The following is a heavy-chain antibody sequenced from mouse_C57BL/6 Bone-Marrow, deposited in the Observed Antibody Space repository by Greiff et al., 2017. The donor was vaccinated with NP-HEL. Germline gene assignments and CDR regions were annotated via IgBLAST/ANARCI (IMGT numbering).Heavy chain of an antibody. D-gene: IGHD1-1*01. Sequence: VQLQQSGPELVKPGASVKISCKASGYTFTDYYINWVKQRPGQGLEWIGWIFPGSGSTYYNEKFKGKATLTVDKSPSTAYMLLSSLTSEDSAVYFCARRFYYGSSYYFDYWGQGTTLTVSS. CDR3: ARRFYYGSSYYFDY. J-gene: IGHJ2*01. CDR1: GYTFTDYY. CDR2: IFPGSGST. V-gene: IGHV1-75*01.